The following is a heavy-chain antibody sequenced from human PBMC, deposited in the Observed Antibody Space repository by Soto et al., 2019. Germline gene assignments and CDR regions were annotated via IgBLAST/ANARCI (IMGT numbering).Heavy chain of an antibody. CDR2: FYYSGLT. V-gene: IGHV4-59*08. CDR1: GASMNTYY. D-gene: IGHD3-22*01. Sequence: SETLSLTCAVSGASMNTYYWSWIRQPPGKGLEWIGDFYYSGLTNYNPSLKSRVAIPLDTTKKQFSLKLSSVTAADTAVYFCARGNTHGYYYMDVWGRGTTVTVSS. CDR3: ARGNTHGYYYMDV. J-gene: IGHJ6*03.